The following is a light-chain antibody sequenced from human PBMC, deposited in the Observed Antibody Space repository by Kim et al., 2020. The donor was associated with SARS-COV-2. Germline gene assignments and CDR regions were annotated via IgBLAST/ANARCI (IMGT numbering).Light chain of an antibody. V-gene: IGLV3-19*01. CDR3: NSRGSNDNVL. J-gene: IGLJ2*01. CDR1: SLRSYY. Sequence: SSELTQDPAVSVALGQTVRITCQGDSLRSYYATWYQQKPGQAPIVVIYGKNNRPSGIPDRFSGSSSGDTASLTITGTQAGDGADYYCNSRGSNDNVLFGGGTKLTVL. CDR2: GKN.